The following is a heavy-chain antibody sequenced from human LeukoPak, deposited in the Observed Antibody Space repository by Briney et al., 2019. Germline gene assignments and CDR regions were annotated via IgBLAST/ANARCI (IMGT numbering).Heavy chain of an antibody. J-gene: IGHJ4*02. CDR2: IKQDGSEK. V-gene: IGHV3-7*01. D-gene: IGHD1-26*01. CDR1: GVTFSSEW. CDR3: ARARWELSSYYFDY. Sequence: VGSLRLSCAASGVTFSSEWMSCVRQAPGKGREWVANIKQDGSEKYYVDSVKGRFTISRDNAKNTLYLPMNSPRAEDTAVYYCARARWELSSYYFDYWGQGTLVTVSS.